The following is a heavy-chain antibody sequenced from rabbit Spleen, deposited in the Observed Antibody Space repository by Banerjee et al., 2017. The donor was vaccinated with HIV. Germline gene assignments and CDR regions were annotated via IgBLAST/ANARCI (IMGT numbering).Heavy chain of an antibody. Sequence: QQQLEESGGGLVKPGGTLTLTCKASGFSFSRSYDMCWVRQAPGKGLEWIGCIYTGNLKTYYASWAKGRFTISKTSSTTVTLQMTSLTVADMATYFCARDTATSFSSYGMDLWGPGTLVTVS. CDR1: GFSFSRSYD. J-gene: IGHJ6*01. CDR2: IYTGNLKT. D-gene: IGHD7-1*01. V-gene: IGHV1S45*01. CDR3: ARDTATSFSSYGMDL.